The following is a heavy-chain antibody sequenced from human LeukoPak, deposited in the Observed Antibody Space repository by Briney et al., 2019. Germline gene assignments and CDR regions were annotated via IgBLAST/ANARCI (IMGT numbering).Heavy chain of an antibody. CDR1: GGSTNNGSYF. CDR3: ASHYSKAGIDAFDI. V-gene: IGHV4-61*02. CDR2: VHPTGNT. D-gene: IGHD5-18*01. J-gene: IGHJ3*02. Sequence: SETLSLTCTASGGSTNNGSYFWSWIRQPAGKGLEWIGRVHPTGNTMYNPSFKSRVTISLDTSKSVGTSKNQFSLKMTSVTAADTAVYYCASHYSKAGIDAFDIWGQGTVVTVSS.